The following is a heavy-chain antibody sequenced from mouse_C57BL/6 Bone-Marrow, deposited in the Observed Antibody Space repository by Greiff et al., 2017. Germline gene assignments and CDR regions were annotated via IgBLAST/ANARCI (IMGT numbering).Heavy chain of an antibody. CDR3: ATYYCGSSGYFDV. V-gene: IGHV1-54*01. J-gene: IGHJ1*03. CDR2: INPGSGGT. D-gene: IGHD1-1*01. CDR1: GYAFTNYL. Sequence: QVQLQQSGAELVRPGTSVKVSCKASGYAFTNYLIEWVKQRPGQGLEWIGVINPGSGGTNYNEKFKGKATLTADKSSSTAYMQLSSLTSEDSAVXFCATYYCGSSGYFDVWGTGTTVTVSS.